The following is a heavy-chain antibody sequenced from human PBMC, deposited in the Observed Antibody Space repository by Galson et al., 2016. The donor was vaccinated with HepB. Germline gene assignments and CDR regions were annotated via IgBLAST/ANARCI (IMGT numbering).Heavy chain of an antibody. CDR2: ISWNDGSI. CDR3: AKDLKGGFDY. D-gene: IGHD3-16*01. J-gene: IGHJ4*02. Sequence: SLRLSCAASGFTFDDHPMHWVRQAPGKGLEWVSGISWNDGSIGYADSVKGRFTISRDNAKNSLSLQMKSLRAADTALYYCAKDLKGGFDYWGQGTLVTVSS. V-gene: IGHV3-9*01. CDR1: GFTFDDHP.